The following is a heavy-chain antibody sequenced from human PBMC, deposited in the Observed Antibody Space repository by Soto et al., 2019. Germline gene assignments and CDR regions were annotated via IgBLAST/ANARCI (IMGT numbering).Heavy chain of an antibody. CDR1: GYTFTDYW. CDR3: SKFKYSTSVRYLQH. Sequence: PGESLKISCKGSGYTFTDYWIGWVRQLPGKGLEWMGIIYPGDSDTIYSPSFQGQVTISADKSISTAYLQWTNLKASDTAIYYCSKFKYSTSVRYLQHWGQGTPVTVSS. D-gene: IGHD6-6*01. J-gene: IGHJ1*01. CDR2: IYPGDSDT. V-gene: IGHV5-51*01.